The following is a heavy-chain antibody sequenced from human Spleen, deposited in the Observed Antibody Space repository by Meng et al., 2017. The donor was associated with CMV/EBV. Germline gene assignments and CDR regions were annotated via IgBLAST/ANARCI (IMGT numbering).Heavy chain of an antibody. CDR2: ISAYNNNI. CDR1: GYPFTNYG. V-gene: IGHV1-18*01. J-gene: IGHJ4*02. CDR3: ARDRAARAYYFDY. D-gene: IGHD2-15*01. Sequence: CTASGYPFTNYGISWVRQAPGQGREWMGWISAYNNNINYAQNLQGRVTMTIDTSTNTAYMELRGLRSDDTAVYYCARDRAARAYYFDYWGQGTLVTVSS.